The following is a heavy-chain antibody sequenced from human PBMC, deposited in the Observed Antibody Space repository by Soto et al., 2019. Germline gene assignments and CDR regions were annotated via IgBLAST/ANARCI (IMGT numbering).Heavy chain of an antibody. CDR2: INSDGSST. J-gene: IGHJ4*02. CDR3: SRVGGSTWH. CDR1: GFTFSSYW. Sequence: PGGSLSLSCAASGFTFSSYWMHWVRQAPGKGLVWVSRINSDGSSTNYADFVKGRFTISRDNANNTLYLQMNSLRVEDTAVYYCSRVGGSTWHWGQGTLVTVSS. V-gene: IGHV3-74*01. D-gene: IGHD1-26*01.